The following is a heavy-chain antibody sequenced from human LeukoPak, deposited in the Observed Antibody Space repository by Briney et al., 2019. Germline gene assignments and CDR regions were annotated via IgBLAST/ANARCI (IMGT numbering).Heavy chain of an antibody. CDR3: AELLWFGDPFDY. CDR2: ISYDGSNK. Sequence: GRSLRLSCAASGFTFSIYAMHWVRQAPGKGLEWVAVISYDGSNKYYTDSVKGRFTISRDNSKNTLYLQMNSLRAEDTAVYYCAELLWFGDPFDYWGQGTLVTVSS. V-gene: IGHV3-30*04. CDR1: GFTFSIYA. D-gene: IGHD3-10*01. J-gene: IGHJ4*02.